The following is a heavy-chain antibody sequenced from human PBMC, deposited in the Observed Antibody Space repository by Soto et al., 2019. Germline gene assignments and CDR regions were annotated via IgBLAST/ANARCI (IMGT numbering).Heavy chain of an antibody. CDR2: IIPIFETA. CDR3: AIGDRSSWIGNH. J-gene: IGHJ4*02. D-gene: IGHD6-6*01. V-gene: IGHV1-69*01. CDR1: GGTFSSHA. Sequence: QVHLVQSGAEVTKAGSSVKVSCKASGGTFSSHAFSWVRQAPGQGLEWVGGIIPIFETANYAQEFQGRVTISADESTNTVILELKNLRSDGTAIYFCAIGDRSSWIGNHWGPGTQVTVS.